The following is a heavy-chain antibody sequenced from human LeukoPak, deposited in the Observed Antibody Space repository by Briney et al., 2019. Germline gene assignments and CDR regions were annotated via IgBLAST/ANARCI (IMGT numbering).Heavy chain of an antibody. D-gene: IGHD2-15*01. V-gene: IGHV3-23*01. CDR1: GFTVSLYA. CDR3: ARPRADRSGSYYFDP. J-gene: IGHJ2*01. CDR2: ITGSGDNT. Sequence: GGSLRLSCVASGFTVSLYAMSWVRQAPGKGLEWVSTITGSGDNTYYADSVKGRFTTSRDNSRSTLFLQTNSLRADDTAVYYCARPRADRSGSYYFDPWGRGTLVTVSS.